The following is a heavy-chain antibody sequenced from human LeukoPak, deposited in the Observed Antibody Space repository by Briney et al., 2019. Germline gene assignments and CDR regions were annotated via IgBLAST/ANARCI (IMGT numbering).Heavy chain of an antibody. CDR1: GGSISSSTW. CDR2: IFHSGST. Sequence: LETLSLTCAVSGGSISSSTWWSSVRQPPGKGLEWIGEIFHSGSTNYNPSLKSRVTVSVDKSKNQFSLKLSSVTAADTAVYYCARFRSYDAFDIWGQGTMVTVSS. V-gene: IGHV4-4*02. J-gene: IGHJ3*02. CDR3: ARFRSYDAFDI.